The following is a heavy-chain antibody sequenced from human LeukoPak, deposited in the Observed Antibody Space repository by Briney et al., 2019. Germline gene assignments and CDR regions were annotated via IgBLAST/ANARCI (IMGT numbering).Heavy chain of an antibody. CDR1: GFTFSSYA. Sequence: GRSLRLSCAASGFTFSSYAMHWVRQAPGKGLEGVAVISYDGRNKSYADSVKGRFTISRDNSKNTLYLQMNSLRAEDTAVYYCARGDYDSSGGYIRGDFDYWGQRTLVTVSS. D-gene: IGHD6-19*01. J-gene: IGHJ4*02. CDR2: ISYDGRNK. CDR3: ARGDYDSSGGYIRGDFDY. V-gene: IGHV3-30*04.